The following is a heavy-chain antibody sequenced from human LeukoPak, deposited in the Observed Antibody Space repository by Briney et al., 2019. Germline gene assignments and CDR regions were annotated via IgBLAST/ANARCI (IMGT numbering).Heavy chain of an antibody. CDR2: IYTSGST. D-gene: IGHD6-13*01. J-gene: IGHJ5*02. Sequence: PSQTLSLTCTVSGGPISSGSYYWSWIRQPAGKGLEWIGRIYTSGSTNYNPSLKSRVTISVDTSKNQFSLKLSSVTAADTAVYYCAREAHSSSNNPPLTTNWFDPWGQGTLVTVSS. CDR1: GGPISSGSYY. V-gene: IGHV4-61*02. CDR3: AREAHSSSNNPPLTTNWFDP.